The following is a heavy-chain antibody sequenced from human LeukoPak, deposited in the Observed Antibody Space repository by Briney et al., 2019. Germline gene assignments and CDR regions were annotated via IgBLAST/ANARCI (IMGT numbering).Heavy chain of an antibody. J-gene: IGHJ4*02. CDR2: IYSGGST. CDR3: VKDLYKGDSASWYFFHY. V-gene: IGHV3-66*01. CDR1: GFTVSSNY. D-gene: IGHD6-13*01. Sequence: GGSLRLSCAASGFTVSSNYMSWVRQAPGKGLEWVSLIYSGGSTYHADSVKGRFTISRDTSKNTLYLQMSSLRAEDTAMYYCVKDLYKGDSASWYFFHYWGQGTLVTVSS.